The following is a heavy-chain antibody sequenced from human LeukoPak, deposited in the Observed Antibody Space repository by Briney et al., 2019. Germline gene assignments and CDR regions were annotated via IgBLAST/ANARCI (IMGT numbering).Heavy chain of an antibody. D-gene: IGHD4-17*01. CDR2: IYYSGST. CDR1: GGSISSYY. V-gene: IGHV4-59*08. Sequence: SETLSLTCTVSGGSISSYYWSWIRQPPGKGLEWIGYIYYSGSTNYNPSLKSRVTISVDTSKNQFSLKLSSVTAADTAVYYCARVGDYFDWFDPWGQGTLVTVSS. J-gene: IGHJ5*02. CDR3: ARVGDYFDWFDP.